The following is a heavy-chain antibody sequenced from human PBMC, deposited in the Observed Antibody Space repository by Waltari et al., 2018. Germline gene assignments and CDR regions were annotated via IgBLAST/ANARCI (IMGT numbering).Heavy chain of an antibody. D-gene: IGHD3-10*01. Sequence: QVQLQQWGAGLLKPSETLSLTCAVYGGSFSGYYWSWIRQPPGKGLEWIGEINQSGSTNYNPALKSRVTISVDTSKNRFSLKLSSVTAADTAVYYCARVRYYYGSGSYSKGHYYYYGMDVWGQGTTVTVSS. V-gene: IGHV4-34*01. CDR3: ARVRYYYGSGSYSKGHYYYYGMDV. CDR1: GGSFSGYY. J-gene: IGHJ6*02. CDR2: INQSGST.